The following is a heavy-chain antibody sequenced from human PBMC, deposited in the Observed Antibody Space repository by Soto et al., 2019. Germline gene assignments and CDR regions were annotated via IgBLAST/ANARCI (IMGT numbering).Heavy chain of an antibody. J-gene: IGHJ4*02. V-gene: IGHV1-46*03. CDR3: SRVDPGETSPFDH. Sequence: ASVKVSCKASGYIFTSYYIHWVRQAPGQGLEWMGWIDPFDGSRMFAQSFQGRVTMTRDTSTSTVYVEVSSLRSEDTAVYYCSRVDPGETSPFDHWGQGTLVTVSS. D-gene: IGHD3-10*01. CDR2: IDPFDGSR. CDR1: GYIFTSYY.